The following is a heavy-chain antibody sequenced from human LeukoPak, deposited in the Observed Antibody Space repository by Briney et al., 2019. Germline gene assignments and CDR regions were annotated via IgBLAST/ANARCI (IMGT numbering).Heavy chain of an antibody. J-gene: IGHJ6*02. CDR2: ISRSTSAI. V-gene: IGHV3-48*02. CDR1: GFTFSSYN. D-gene: IGHD6-19*01. Sequence: PGGSLRLSCAASGFTFSSYNMNWVRQAPGKGLEWVSYISRSTSAIYYADSVKGRFTISRDNAKNSLYLQMNSLRDGDTAVYYCARDPPHSTGPWYYGMDVWGQGTTVTVSS. CDR3: ARDPPHSTGPWYYGMDV.